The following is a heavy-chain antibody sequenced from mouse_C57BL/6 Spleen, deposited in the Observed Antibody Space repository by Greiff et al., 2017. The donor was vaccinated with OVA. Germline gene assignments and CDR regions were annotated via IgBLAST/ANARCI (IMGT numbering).Heavy chain of an antibody. D-gene: IGHD4-1*01. CDR3: AGGLGFDY. V-gene: IGHV5-17*01. CDR2: ISSGSSTI. Sequence: DVQLVESGGGLVKPGGSLKLSCAASGFTFSDYGMHWVRQAPEKGLEWVAYISSGSSTIYYADTVKGRFTISRDNAKNTLFLQMTSLRSEDTAVYYCAGGLGFDYWGQGTTLTVSS. CDR1: GFTFSDYG. J-gene: IGHJ2*01.